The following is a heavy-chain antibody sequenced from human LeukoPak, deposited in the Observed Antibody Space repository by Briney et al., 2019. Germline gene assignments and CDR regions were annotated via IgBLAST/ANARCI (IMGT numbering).Heavy chain of an antibody. Sequence: GGSLRLSCAASGFTFSSYAMSWVRQAPGKGLEWVSAISGSGGSTYYADAVKGRFTISRDNSKNTLYLQMNSLRAEDTAVYYCAKAPGYSSSWYPGAFDIWGQGTMVTVSS. J-gene: IGHJ3*02. V-gene: IGHV3-23*01. CDR2: ISGSGGST. CDR1: GFTFSSYA. CDR3: AKAPGYSSSWYPGAFDI. D-gene: IGHD6-13*01.